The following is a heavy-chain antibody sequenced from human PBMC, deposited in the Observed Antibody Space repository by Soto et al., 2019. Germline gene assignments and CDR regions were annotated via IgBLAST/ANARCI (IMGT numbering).Heavy chain of an antibody. Sequence: SVKVSCKASGGTFSSYAISWVRQAPGQGLEWMGGIIPIFGTANYAQKFQCRVTITADESTSTAYMELSSLRSEDTAVYYCARTRIGGVGATEHFDYWGQGTLVTVSS. CDR1: GGTFSSYA. J-gene: IGHJ4*02. D-gene: IGHD1-26*01. CDR3: ARTRIGGVGATEHFDY. CDR2: IIPIFGTA. V-gene: IGHV1-69*13.